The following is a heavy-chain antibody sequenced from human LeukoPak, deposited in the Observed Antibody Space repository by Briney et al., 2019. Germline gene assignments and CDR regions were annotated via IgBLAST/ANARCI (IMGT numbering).Heavy chain of an antibody. D-gene: IGHD3-3*01. CDR2: ISAYNGNT. CDR1: GYTFTSYG. J-gene: IGHJ4*02. Sequence: ASVKVSCKASGYTFTSYGISWVRQAPGQGLEWMGWISAYNGNTNYAQKLQGRVTMTTDTSTSTAYMELRSLRSDDTAVYYCARPRGYDFWSDYYTGKYYFDYWGQGTLVTVSS. CDR3: ARPRGYDFWSDYYTGKYYFDY. V-gene: IGHV1-18*01.